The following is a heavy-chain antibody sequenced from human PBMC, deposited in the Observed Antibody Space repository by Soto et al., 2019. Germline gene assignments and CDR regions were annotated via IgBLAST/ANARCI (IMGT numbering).Heavy chain of an antibody. CDR1: GGSISSYY. CDR2: IYYSGST. D-gene: IGHD4-4*01. CDR3: ARSTVTTIRFDP. V-gene: IGHV4-59*01. Sequence: SETLSLTCTVSGGSISSYYWSWIRQPPGKGLEWIGYIYYSGSTNYNPSLKSRVTISVDTSKNQFSLKLSSVTAADTAVYYCARSTVTTIRFDPWGQGALVTVSS. J-gene: IGHJ5*02.